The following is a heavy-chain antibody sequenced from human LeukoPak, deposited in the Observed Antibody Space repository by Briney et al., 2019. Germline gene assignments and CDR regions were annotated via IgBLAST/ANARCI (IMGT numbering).Heavy chain of an antibody. CDR1: EFIFSAYV. Sequence: GGSLRLSYAASEFIFSAYVMNWVRQAPGKGLEWVSMISNDGSEKHYADSVKGRFTVSRDNSENTLYLQLNSLRPEDTAVYFCARDPFYRIYGYLDYWGQGTRVTVSS. J-gene: IGHJ4*02. V-gene: IGHV3-30-3*01. CDR3: ARDPFYRIYGYLDY. CDR2: ISNDGSEK. D-gene: IGHD2/OR15-2a*01.